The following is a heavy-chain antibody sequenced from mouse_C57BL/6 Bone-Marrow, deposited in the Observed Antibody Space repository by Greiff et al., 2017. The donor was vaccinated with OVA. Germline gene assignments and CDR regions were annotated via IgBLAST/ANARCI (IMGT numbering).Heavy chain of an antibody. CDR1: GYTFTSYG. Sequence: QVQLQQSGAELARPGASVKLSCKASGYTFTSYGISWVKQRTGQGLEWIGEIYPRSGNTYYNEKFKGKATLTADKSSSTAYMALSSLTSESSAVDFSCMVTTGVGYYAMDYWGQGTSVTVSS. D-gene: IGHD2-2*01. CDR2: IYPRSGNT. J-gene: IGHJ4*01. V-gene: IGHV1-81*01. CDR3: CMVTTGVGYYAMDY.